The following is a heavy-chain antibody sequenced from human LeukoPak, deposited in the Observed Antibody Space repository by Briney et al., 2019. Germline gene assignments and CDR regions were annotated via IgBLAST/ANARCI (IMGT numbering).Heavy chain of an antibody. CDR3: AKGEVYDYGDYGFDY. Sequence: PGGSLRLSCAASGFTFSSYGMHWVRQAPGKGLEWVAFIRYDGSNKYYADSVKGRFTISRDNSKNTLYLQMNSLRAEDTAVYYCAKGEVYDYGDYGFDYWGQGTLVTVSS. CDR1: GFTFSSYG. V-gene: IGHV3-30*02. D-gene: IGHD4-17*01. J-gene: IGHJ4*02. CDR2: IRYDGSNK.